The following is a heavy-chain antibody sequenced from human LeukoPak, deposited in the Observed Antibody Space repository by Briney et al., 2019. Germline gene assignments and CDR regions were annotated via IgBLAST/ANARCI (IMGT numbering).Heavy chain of an antibody. V-gene: IGHV3-30*18. CDR1: GFTFSSYG. CDR3: AKDPYYYDSSGYYFDY. D-gene: IGHD3-22*01. J-gene: IGHJ4*02. Sequence: GGSLRLSCAASGFTFSSYGMHRVRQAPGKGLEWVAVISYDGSNKYYADSVKGRFTISRDNSKNTLYLQMNSLRAEDTAVYYCAKDPYYYDSSGYYFDYWGQGTLVTVSS. CDR2: ISYDGSNK.